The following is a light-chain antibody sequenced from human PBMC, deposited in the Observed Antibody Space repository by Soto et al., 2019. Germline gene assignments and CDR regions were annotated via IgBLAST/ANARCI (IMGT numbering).Light chain of an antibody. CDR1: SSNIGSNT. CDR2: SNN. CDR3: AAWDDSLNGPV. V-gene: IGLV1-44*01. Sequence: QSVLTQPPSASGTPGQRVTISCSGSSSNIGSNTVNWYQQLPGTAPKLRIYSNNQRPSGVPDRFSGSKSGTSASLAIRGLQCEDEADYYCAAWDDSLNGPVFGGGTKVTVL. J-gene: IGLJ3*02.